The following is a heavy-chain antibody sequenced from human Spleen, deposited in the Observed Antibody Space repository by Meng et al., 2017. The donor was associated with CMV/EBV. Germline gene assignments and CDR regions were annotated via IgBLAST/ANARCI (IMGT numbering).Heavy chain of an antibody. CDR2: IYPGDSNT. CDR3: ARSYTNYYYGMDV. D-gene: IGHD3-10*01. J-gene: IGHJ6*02. CDR1: GYRFTTYW. V-gene: IGHV5-51*01. Sequence: KVSCKGSGYRFTTYWISWVRQMPGKGLEWMAIIYPGDSNTRYGPSFQGQVTISADRSTSTAYLQWSSLKASDTAAYYCARSYTNYYYGMDVWGQGTTVTVSS.